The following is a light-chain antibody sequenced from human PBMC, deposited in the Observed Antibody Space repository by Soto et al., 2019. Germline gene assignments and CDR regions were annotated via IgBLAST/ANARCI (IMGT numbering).Light chain of an antibody. J-gene: IGKJ4*01. Sequence: IVVTQSTDSLAVSLGERATINCRSSQSVLFSTNNLNYFAWYQQKPGQPPKLLIYWASTRESGVPDRFSGSGSGTDFTLTISSLQAEDVAVYYCQQYYSTPLTFGGGTKV. V-gene: IGKV4-1*01. CDR3: QQYYSTPLT. CDR1: QSVLFSTNNLNY. CDR2: WAS.